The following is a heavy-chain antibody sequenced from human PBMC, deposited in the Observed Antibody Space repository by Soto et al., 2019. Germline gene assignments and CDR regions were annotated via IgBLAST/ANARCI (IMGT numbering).Heavy chain of an antibody. CDR2: IYHSGST. D-gene: IGHD6-19*01. V-gene: IGHV4-4*02. CDR1: SGSITSSNW. J-gene: IGHJ4*02. Sequence: QVQLQESGPGLVKPSGTLSLTCAVSSGSITSSNWWSWVRQPPGKGLEWIGEIYHSGSTNYTPSLKSRVTISVDKSKNVFSLKLSSVTAADTAMYYCAGGAVAGTSPAYWGQGTLVTVSS. CDR3: AGGAVAGTSPAY.